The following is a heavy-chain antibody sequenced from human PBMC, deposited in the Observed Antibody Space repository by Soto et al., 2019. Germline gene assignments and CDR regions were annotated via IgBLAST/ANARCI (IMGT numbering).Heavy chain of an antibody. D-gene: IGHD2-15*01. J-gene: IGHJ4*02. Sequence: APVKASCKASGYTFTSYGISWVRQAPGQGLEWMGWISAYNGNTNYAQKLQGRVTMTTDTSTSTAYMELRSLRSDDTAVYYCARGPGEDNPERQLDYWGQGTLVTVSS. CDR1: GYTFTSYG. V-gene: IGHV1-18*01. CDR3: ARGPGEDNPERQLDY. CDR2: ISAYNGNT.